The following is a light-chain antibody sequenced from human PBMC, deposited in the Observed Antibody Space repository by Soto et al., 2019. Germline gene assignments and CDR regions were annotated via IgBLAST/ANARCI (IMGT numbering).Light chain of an antibody. V-gene: IGKV2-28*01. Sequence: DIVMTQSPLSLPVTPGEPASISCRSSQSLLHSNGYNYLDWYLQKPGQSPQLLIYMGSIPASGVPDRFSGSGSGTDFTLKISRVEAEDVGVYYCMQALQTPLTFGGGTKVEVK. CDR2: MGS. CDR3: MQALQTPLT. J-gene: IGKJ4*01. CDR1: QSLLHSNGYNY.